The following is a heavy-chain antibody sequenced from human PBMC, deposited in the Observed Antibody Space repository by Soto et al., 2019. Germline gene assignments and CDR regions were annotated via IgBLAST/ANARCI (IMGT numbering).Heavy chain of an antibody. V-gene: IGHV1-69*01. CDR3: ARAIGDLPGYNIDDHYGLGV. Sequence: QVQLVQSGAEVKKPGSSVKVSCKASGGSFSTFAFGWVRQAPGQGLEWMGGIVPMFGTRDYAQRFQGRVTFTADDSTSTAYMELSSLTSEDTAVYYWARAIGDLPGYNIDDHYGLGVWGQGTTVTVSS. CDR2: IVPMFGTR. D-gene: IGHD1-1*01. J-gene: IGHJ6*02. CDR1: GGSFSTFA.